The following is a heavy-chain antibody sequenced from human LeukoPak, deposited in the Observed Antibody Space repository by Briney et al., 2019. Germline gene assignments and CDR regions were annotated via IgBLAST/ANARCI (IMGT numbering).Heavy chain of an antibody. J-gene: IGHJ4*02. Sequence: SETLSLTCTVSGGSISSSGYYWGWIRQPPGKGLEWIGSIYHSGSTYYNPSLKSRVTISVDTSKNQFSLKLSSVTAADTAAYYCASRERVGSSSDYWGQGTLVTVSS. V-gene: IGHV4-39*07. CDR2: IYHSGST. D-gene: IGHD6-6*01. CDR1: GGSISSSGYY. CDR3: ASRERVGSSSDY.